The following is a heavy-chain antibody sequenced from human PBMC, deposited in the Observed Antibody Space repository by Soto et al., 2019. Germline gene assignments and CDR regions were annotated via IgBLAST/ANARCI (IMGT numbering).Heavy chain of an antibody. CDR3: AKHITIFGVVIKAYPAWFEP. D-gene: IGHD3-3*01. Sequence: PGGSLRLSCAASGFTFSSYAMSWVRQAPGKGLEWVSAISGSGGSTYYADSVKGRFTISRDNSKNTLYLQMNSLRAEDTAVYYCAKHITIFGVVIKAYPAWFEPWGQGTLVTVSS. V-gene: IGHV3-23*01. CDR1: GFTFSSYA. J-gene: IGHJ5*02. CDR2: ISGSGGST.